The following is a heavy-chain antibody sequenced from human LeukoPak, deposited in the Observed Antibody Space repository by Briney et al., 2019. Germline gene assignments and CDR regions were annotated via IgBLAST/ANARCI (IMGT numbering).Heavy chain of an antibody. Sequence: PSETLSLTCTVSGGSISSYYWSWIRKPAGKGLEWIGRIYTSGSTNYNPSLKSRVTMSVDTSKNQFSLKLSSVTAADTAVYYCARELRYYDILTGYYNAGYFDYWGQGTLVTVSS. V-gene: IGHV4-4*07. CDR2: IYTSGST. CDR3: ARELRYYDILTGYYNAGYFDY. J-gene: IGHJ4*02. CDR1: GGSISSYY. D-gene: IGHD3-9*01.